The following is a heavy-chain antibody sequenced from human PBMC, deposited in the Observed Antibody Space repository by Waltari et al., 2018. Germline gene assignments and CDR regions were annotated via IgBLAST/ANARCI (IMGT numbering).Heavy chain of an antibody. CDR2: ISSSSSYI. V-gene: IGHV3-21*01. J-gene: IGHJ6*02. Sequence: EVQLVESGGGLVKPGGSLRLSCAASGFTFSSYSMNWVRQAPGKGLEWVSSISSSSSYIYYADSVKGRFTISRDNAKNSLYLQMNSLRAEDTAVYYCARGNPGYCSSTSCYIYYGMDVWGQGTTVTVSS. CDR3: ARGNPGYCSSTSCYIYYGMDV. D-gene: IGHD2-2*02. CDR1: GFTFSSYS.